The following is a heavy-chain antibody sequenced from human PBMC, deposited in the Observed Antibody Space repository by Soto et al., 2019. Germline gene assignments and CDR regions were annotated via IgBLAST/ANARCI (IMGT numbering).Heavy chain of an antibody. CDR2: IKSKTDGGTT. CDR3: TTDPEYCISTSCYGGSDY. D-gene: IGHD2-2*01. J-gene: IGHJ4*02. Sequence: SVSNAWMNWVRQAPGKGLEWVGRIKSKTDGGTTDYAAPVKGIFTISRDDSKNTLYLQMNSLKTEDTAVYYCTTDPEYCISTSCYGGSDYRGQGTLVTVSS. V-gene: IGHV3-15*07. CDR1: SVSNAW.